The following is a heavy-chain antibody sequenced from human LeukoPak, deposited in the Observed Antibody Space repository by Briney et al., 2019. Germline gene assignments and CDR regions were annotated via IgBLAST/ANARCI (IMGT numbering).Heavy chain of an antibody. CDR2: INHSGST. J-gene: IGHJ4*02. V-gene: IGHV4-34*01. CDR1: GGSFSGYY. D-gene: IGHD3-9*01. Sequence: PSETLSLTCAVYGGSFSGYYWSWIRQPPGKGLEWIGEINHSGSTNYNPSLKSRVTISVDTSKNQFSLKLSSVTAADTAVYYCARGRHDIAHDYWGQGTLVTVSS. CDR3: ARGRHDIAHDY.